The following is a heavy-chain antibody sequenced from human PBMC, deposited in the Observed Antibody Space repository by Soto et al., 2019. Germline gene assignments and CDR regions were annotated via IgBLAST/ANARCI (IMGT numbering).Heavy chain of an antibody. CDR1: GFTFSSYG. V-gene: IGHV3-33*01. CDR3: ARGRRYFALGGMDV. Sequence: QVQLVESGGGVVQPGRSLRLSCASSGFTFSSYGMHWVRQAPGKGLEWVAVSWYDGTNKYYADSVKGRFTISRDDSKNTLYLQMSSLRPEDTAVYYCARGRRYFALGGMDVWGQGTTVTVSS. CDR2: SWYDGTNK. J-gene: IGHJ6*02. D-gene: IGHD3-9*01.